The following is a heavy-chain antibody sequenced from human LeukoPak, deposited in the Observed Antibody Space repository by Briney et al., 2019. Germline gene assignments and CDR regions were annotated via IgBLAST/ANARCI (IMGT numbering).Heavy chain of an antibody. CDR2: FDPEDGET. Sequence: ASVKVSCKVSGYTLTELSMHWVRQAPGKGLEWRGGFDPEDGETIYAQKFQGRVTMTEDTSTDTAYMELSSLRSEDTAVYYCATNIPPAPPSDFDYWGQGTLVTVSS. D-gene: IGHD2-2*01. J-gene: IGHJ4*02. CDR3: ATNIPPAPPSDFDY. CDR1: GYTLTELS. V-gene: IGHV1-24*01.